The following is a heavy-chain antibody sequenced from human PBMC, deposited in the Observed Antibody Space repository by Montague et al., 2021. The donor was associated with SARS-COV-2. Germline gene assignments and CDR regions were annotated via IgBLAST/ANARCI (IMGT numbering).Heavy chain of an antibody. D-gene: IGHD5-12*01. Sequence: TLSLTCTVSGGSISSGSYYWSWIRQPAGKELEWIGRIYTSGSTNYNSPLKSRVTTSVDTSKNQFSLKLSSVTAADTAVYYCARDRPPVATNFYYYYYGMDVWGQGTTVTVSS. V-gene: IGHV4-61*02. CDR2: IYTSGST. CDR1: GGSISSGSYY. CDR3: ARDRPPVATNFYYYYYGMDV. J-gene: IGHJ6*02.